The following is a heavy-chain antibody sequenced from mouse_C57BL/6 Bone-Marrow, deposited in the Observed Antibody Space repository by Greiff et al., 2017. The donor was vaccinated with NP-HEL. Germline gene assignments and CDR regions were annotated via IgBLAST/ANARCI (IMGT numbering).Heavy chain of an antibody. CDR2: IDPSDSYT. J-gene: IGHJ3*01. D-gene: IGHD2-4*01. Sequence: QVQLQPPGAELVMPGASVKLSCKASGYTFTSYWMHWVKQRPGQGLEWIGEIDPSDSYTNYNQKFTGTSTLTVDKSSSTAYMQLSSLTAEDSADYYGAREDYDGFAYWGQGTLVTVSA. CDR1: GYTFTSYW. CDR3: AREDYDGFAY. V-gene: IGHV1-69*01.